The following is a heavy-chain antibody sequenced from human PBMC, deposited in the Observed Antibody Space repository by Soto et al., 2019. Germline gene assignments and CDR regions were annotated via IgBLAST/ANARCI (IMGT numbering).Heavy chain of an antibody. CDR3: ARDGVDVSRTAVRHGALDI. V-gene: IGHV1-69*01. CDR2: FIPVFTTA. D-gene: IGHD2-21*02. Sequence: QVQLVQSGAEVKKPGSSVKVSCKASGGSFSTYGISWVRQAPGQGLEWMGGFIPVFTTAKYAQKFQGSVSITADESTYTADTELRSLRSEDTAVYFCARDGVDVSRTAVRHGALDIWGQGTVVTVPS. J-gene: IGHJ3*02. CDR1: GGSFSTYG.